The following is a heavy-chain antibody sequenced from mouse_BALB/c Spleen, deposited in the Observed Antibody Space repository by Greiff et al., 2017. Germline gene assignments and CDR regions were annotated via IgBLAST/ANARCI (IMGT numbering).Heavy chain of an antibody. Sequence: EVMLVESGGGLVKPGGSLKLSCAASGFTFSDYYMSWVRQTPEKRLEWVATISDGGSYTYYPDSVKGRFTISRDNAKNNLYLQMSSLRSEDTAMYYCASGDDYHVYFDYWGQGTTLTVSS. V-gene: IGHV5-4*02. CDR3: ASGDDYHVYFDY. D-gene: IGHD2-4*01. CDR1: GFTFSDYY. CDR2: ISDGGSYT. J-gene: IGHJ2*01.